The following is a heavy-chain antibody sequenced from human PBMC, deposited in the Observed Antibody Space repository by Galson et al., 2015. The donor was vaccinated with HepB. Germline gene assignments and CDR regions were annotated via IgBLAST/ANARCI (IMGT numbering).Heavy chain of an antibody. CDR1: GYTFTSYD. J-gene: IGHJ6*02. D-gene: IGHD3-3*01. Sequence: SVKVSCKASGYTFTSYDINWVRQATGQGLEWMGWMNPNSGNTGYAQKFQGRVTMTRNTSISTAYMELSSLRSEDTAVYYCARDFYDFWSGYTSSYYYGMDVWGQGTTVTVSS. V-gene: IGHV1-8*01. CDR2: MNPNSGNT. CDR3: ARDFYDFWSGYTSSYYYGMDV.